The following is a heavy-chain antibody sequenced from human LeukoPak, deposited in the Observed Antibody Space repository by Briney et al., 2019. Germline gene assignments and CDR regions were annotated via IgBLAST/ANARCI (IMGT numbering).Heavy chain of an antibody. D-gene: IGHD3-10*01. J-gene: IGHJ5*02. CDR3: ARGGYYGSGNDFRFDP. V-gene: IGHV4-61*02. Sequence: SETLSLTCTVSGGSISSGSYYWSWIRQPAAKGLEWIGRIDTSGSTNYNPSLKSRVTISVDTSKNQFSLKLSSVTPADTAVYYCARGGYYGSGNDFRFDPWGQGTLVTVSS. CDR1: GGSISSGSYY. CDR2: IDTSGST.